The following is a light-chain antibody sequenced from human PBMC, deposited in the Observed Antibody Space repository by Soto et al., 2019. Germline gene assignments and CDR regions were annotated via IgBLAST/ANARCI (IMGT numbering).Light chain of an antibody. CDR1: QGISTY. CDR3: QQLNSYPRT. J-gene: IGKJ1*01. CDR2: GAS. Sequence: IQLTQSPSSLSTSVGDSVTITRRASQGISTYLAWYQQKPGKAPKLLIYGASTLQSGVPSRFSGSGSGTAFTLTLRSLQPEDFATYYCQQLNSYPRTFGQATKVDIK. V-gene: IGKV1-9*01.